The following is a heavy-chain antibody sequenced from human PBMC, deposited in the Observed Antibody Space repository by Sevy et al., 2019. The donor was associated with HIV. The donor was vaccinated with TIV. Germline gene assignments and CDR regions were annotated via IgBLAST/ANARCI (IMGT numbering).Heavy chain of an antibody. J-gene: IGHJ4*02. CDR2: IKQDGSEK. CDR1: GFTLNSYW. D-gene: IGHD6-13*01. Sequence: GGSLRLSCVASGFTLNSYWMSWVRQAPGKGLEWVANIKQDGSEKYYADSVKGRFTISRDNARNLLYLQMNSLRIEDTALYYCVRAIAADGSFWGQGTLVTVSS. V-gene: IGHV3-7*01. CDR3: VRAIAADGSF.